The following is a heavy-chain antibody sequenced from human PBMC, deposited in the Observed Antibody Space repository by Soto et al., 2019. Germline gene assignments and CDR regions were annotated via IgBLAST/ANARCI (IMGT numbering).Heavy chain of an antibody. CDR2: ITPTSSYT. J-gene: IGHJ3*02. D-gene: IGHD5-18*01. Sequence: QVPLVESGGGLVKPGGSLRLSCAASGFPFSDYYMSWIRQAPGKGLEWISYITPTSSYTNYADSVKGRFTISRDNGKNSLYLQMNSLRAEDTAVYYCARGRGAMVADAFDIWGQGTMVTVSS. CDR1: GFPFSDYY. V-gene: IGHV3-11*05. CDR3: ARGRGAMVADAFDI.